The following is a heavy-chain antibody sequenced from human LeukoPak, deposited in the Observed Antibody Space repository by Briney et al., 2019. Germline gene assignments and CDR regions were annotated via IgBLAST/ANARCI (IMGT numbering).Heavy chain of an antibody. CDR2: INHSGST. V-gene: IGHV4-34*01. J-gene: IGHJ3*02. Sequence: SETLSLTCAVYGGSFSGYYWSWIRQPPGKGLEWIGEINHSGSTNYNPSLKSRVTISVDTSKSQFSLKLSSVTAADTAVYYCARGADYDSSGYPDAFDIWGQGTMVTVSS. D-gene: IGHD3-22*01. CDR1: GGSFSGYY. CDR3: ARGADYDSSGYPDAFDI.